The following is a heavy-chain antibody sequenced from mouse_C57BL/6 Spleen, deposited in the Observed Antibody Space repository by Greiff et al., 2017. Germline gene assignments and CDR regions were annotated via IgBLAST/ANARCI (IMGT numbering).Heavy chain of an antibody. CDR1: GFTFSDYY. Sequence: EVHLVESEGGLVQPGSSMKLSCTASGFTFSDYYMAWVRQVPEKGLEWVANINYDGSSTYYLDSLKSRFIISRDNAKNILYLQMSSLKSEDTATYYCARRDPFYWYFDVWGTGTTVTVSS. J-gene: IGHJ1*03. CDR3: ARRDPFYWYFDV. V-gene: IGHV5-16*01. CDR2: INYDGSST.